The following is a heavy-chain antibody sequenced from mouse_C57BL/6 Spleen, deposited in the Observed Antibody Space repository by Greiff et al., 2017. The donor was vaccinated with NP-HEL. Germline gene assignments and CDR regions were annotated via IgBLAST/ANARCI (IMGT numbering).Heavy chain of an antibody. CDR2: IHPNSGST. V-gene: IGHV1-64*01. D-gene: IGHD1-1*01. CDR3: ARRTTVVASFDY. Sequence: QVHVKQPGAELVKPGASVKLSCKASGYTFTSYWMHWVKQRPGQGLEWIGMIHPNSGSTNYNEKFKSKATLTVDKSSSTAYMQLSSLTSEDSAVYYCARRTTVVASFDYWGQGTTLTVSS. CDR1: GYTFTSYW. J-gene: IGHJ2*01.